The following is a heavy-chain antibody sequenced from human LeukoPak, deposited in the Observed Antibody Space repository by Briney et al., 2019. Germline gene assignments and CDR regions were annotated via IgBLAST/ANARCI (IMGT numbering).Heavy chain of an antibody. J-gene: IGHJ4*02. D-gene: IGHD3-22*01. CDR1: GGSISSYY. CDR3: ARASYSYDINGWVPFDY. V-gene: IGHV4-4*07. CDR2: IYTSGST. Sequence: TPSETLSLTCTVSGGSISSYYWSWIRQPAGKGLEWIGRIYTSGSTNYNPSLKSRVTMSVDTSKNQFSLKLSSVTAADTAVYYCARASYSYDINGWVPFDYWGQGTLVTVSS.